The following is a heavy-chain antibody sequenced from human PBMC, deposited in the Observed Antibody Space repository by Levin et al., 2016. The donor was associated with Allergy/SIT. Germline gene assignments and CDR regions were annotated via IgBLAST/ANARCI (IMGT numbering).Heavy chain of an antibody. CDR1: GFTFSNAW. J-gene: IGHJ4*02. Sequence: GGSLRLSCAASGFTFSNAWMSWVRQAPGKGLEWVGRIKSKTDGGTTDYAAPVKGRFTISRDDSKNTLYLQMNSLKTEDTAVYYCTTGRQSKVGSWWLQYYYFDYWGQGTLVTVSS. CDR2: IKSKTDGGTT. D-gene: IGHD5-24*01. V-gene: IGHV3-15*01. CDR3: TTGRQSKVGSWWLQYYYFDY.